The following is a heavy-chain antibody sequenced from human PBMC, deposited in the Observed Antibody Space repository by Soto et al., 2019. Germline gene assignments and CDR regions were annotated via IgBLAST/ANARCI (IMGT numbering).Heavy chain of an antibody. Sequence: GGSLRLSCGASRFTFSSYGMHWVRHAPGKGLEWVAGISYDGSYKYYADSVKGRCTISRDNSKNTLYVRMHSLRAEDTAVYYCATGQYCSGGSCYFNPSEYWGQGTLVTVSS. CDR2: ISYDGSYK. J-gene: IGHJ4*02. CDR3: ATGQYCSGGSCYFNPSEY. D-gene: IGHD2-15*01. CDR1: RFTFSSYG. V-gene: IGHV3-30*03.